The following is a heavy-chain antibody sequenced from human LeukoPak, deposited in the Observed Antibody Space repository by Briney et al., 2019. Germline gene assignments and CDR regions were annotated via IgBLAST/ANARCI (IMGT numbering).Heavy chain of an antibody. CDR3: VTGPFDY. Sequence: PGGSLRLSCAASGFTFSSYGMHWVRQAPGKGLEWVANIQQDGSEQYYVDSVKGRFTISRDNAKNSLYLQMNSLRAGDTAVYYCVTGPFDYWGQGTLVTVSS. V-gene: IGHV3-7*01. CDR1: GFTFSSYG. CDR2: IQQDGSEQ. D-gene: IGHD3-10*01. J-gene: IGHJ4*02.